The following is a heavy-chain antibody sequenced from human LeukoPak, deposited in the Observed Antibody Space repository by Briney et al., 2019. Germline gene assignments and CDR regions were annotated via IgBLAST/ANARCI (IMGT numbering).Heavy chain of an antibody. CDR1: GGSMSYYY. V-gene: IGHV4-59*01. CDR2: IHDSGGI. D-gene: IGHD3-10*01. CDR3: ARGAGDLIGDYFDY. J-gene: IGHJ4*02. Sequence: SETLSLTCTVSGGSMSYYYWGWIRQPPGKGLEWIGYIHDSGGIFYNPSLKSRLTMPLDTSKKKFSLSLRSVTAADTAVYYCARGAGDLIGDYFDYWGQGTLVTVSS.